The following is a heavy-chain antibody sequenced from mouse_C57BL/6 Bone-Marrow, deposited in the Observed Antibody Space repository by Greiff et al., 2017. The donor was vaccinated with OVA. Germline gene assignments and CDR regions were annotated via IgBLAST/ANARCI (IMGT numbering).Heavy chain of an antibody. Sequence: DVMLVESGGDLVKPGGSLKLSCAASGFTFSSYGMSWVRQTPDKRLEWVATISSGGSYTYYPDSVKGRFTISRDNAKTTLYLQMSSLKSEDTAMYYCARHGGQLRLRGLFAYWGQGTLVTVSA. J-gene: IGHJ3*01. CDR2: ISSGGSYT. CDR3: ARHGGQLRLRGLFAY. V-gene: IGHV5-6*02. D-gene: IGHD3-2*02. CDR1: GFTFSSYG.